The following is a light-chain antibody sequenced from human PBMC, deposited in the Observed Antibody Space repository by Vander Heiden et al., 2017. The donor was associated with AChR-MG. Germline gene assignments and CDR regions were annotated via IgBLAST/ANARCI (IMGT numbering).Light chain of an antibody. J-gene: IGLJ3*02. Sequence: QSSRTHPASLSGAPCQSITISCTGTSSDVGGYNYVSWYQQHPGKAPKLMIYEVSNRPSGVSNRFSGSKSGNTASLTISGLQAEDEADYYCSSYTSSSTWVFGGGTKLTVL. CDR2: EVS. CDR1: SSDVGGYNY. V-gene: IGLV2-14*01. CDR3: SSYTSSSTWV.